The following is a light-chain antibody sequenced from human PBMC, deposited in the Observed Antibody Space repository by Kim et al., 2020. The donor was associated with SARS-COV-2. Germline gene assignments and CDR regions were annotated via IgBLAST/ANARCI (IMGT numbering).Light chain of an antibody. J-gene: IGKJ1*01. Sequence: EIVLTQSPGTLSLSPGERATLSCRASQSVSSSYLAWYQQKPGQAPRLLIYGASSRATGIPDRFSGSGSGTDFTLTISRLEPEDFAVYYCQQDGSSPQTFGQGAQVDI. CDR1: QSVSSSY. V-gene: IGKV3-20*01. CDR3: QQDGSSPQT. CDR2: GAS.